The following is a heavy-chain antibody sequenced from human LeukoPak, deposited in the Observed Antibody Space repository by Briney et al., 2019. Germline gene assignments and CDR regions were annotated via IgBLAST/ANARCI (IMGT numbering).Heavy chain of an antibody. CDR1: GGSISSGGYS. J-gene: IGHJ5*02. D-gene: IGHD2-15*01. Sequence: SETLSLTCAVSGGSISSGGYSWSWIRQPPGKGLEWIGYIYHSGSTYYNPSLKSRVTISVDRSKNQLSLKLSYVTAADTAVYCCARGAPVVVVAAIPRWFDPWGQGTLVTVSS. CDR2: IYHSGST. CDR3: ARGAPVVVVAAIPRWFDP. V-gene: IGHV4-30-2*01.